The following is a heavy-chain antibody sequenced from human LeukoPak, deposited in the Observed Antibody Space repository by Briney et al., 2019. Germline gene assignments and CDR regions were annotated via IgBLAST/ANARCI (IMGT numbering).Heavy chain of an antibody. V-gene: IGHV3-21*04. CDR2: ISSSSSYI. CDR3: ARAAYDSGSYIVNQDY. Sequence: GGSLRLSCAASGFTFSSYSMNWARQAPGKGLEWVSSISSSSSYIYYADSVKGRFTISRDNSKNTLYLQMSSLRAEDTAVYYCARAAYDSGSYIVNQDYWGQGTLVTVSS. D-gene: IGHD3-22*01. CDR1: GFTFSSYS. J-gene: IGHJ4*02.